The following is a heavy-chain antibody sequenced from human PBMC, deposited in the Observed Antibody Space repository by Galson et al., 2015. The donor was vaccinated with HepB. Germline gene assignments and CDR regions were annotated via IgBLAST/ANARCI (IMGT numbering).Heavy chain of an antibody. J-gene: IGHJ4*02. D-gene: IGHD3-22*01. CDR3: ARLDYYDTNPDY. CDR1: GYSFTNYW. V-gene: IGHV5-51*01. Sequence: QSGAEVKKPGESLKISCKGSGYSFTNYWIGWVRQMPAKGLEWMGIIYPGDSNTRYSPSFQGQVTISADKSINTAYLQWSSLKASDTAMYYYARLDYYDTNPDYWGQGTLVTVSS. CDR2: IYPGDSNT.